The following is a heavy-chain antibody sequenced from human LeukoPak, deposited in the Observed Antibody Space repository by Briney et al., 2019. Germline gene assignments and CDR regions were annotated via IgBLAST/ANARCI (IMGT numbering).Heavy chain of an antibody. CDR2: INPNSGGT. D-gene: IGHD2-15*01. V-gene: IGHV1-2*05. CDR1: GYTFTGYY. J-gene: IGHJ3*02. Sequence: ASVKVSCKASGYTFTGYYMHWGRQAPGQGLEWMGRINPNSGGTNYAHKCQGRVTMTRGTSISTAYMELSRLRSDDTVVYYCARGYCSGGSCYLGAFDIWGQGTMVTVSS. CDR3: ARGYCSGGSCYLGAFDI.